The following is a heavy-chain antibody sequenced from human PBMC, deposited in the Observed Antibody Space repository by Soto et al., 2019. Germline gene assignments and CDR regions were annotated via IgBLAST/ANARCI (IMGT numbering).Heavy chain of an antibody. V-gene: IGHV3-21*01. J-gene: IGHJ4*02. CDR2: ISSSSSYI. D-gene: IGHD3-22*01. CDR1: GFTFSSYS. CDR3: ARAPYYYDSRVYWDY. Sequence: VQMVVSGGGLVKHGGTRRLSCAASGFTFSSYSMNWVRQAPGKGLEWVSSISSSSSYIYYADSVKGLFTISRDNAKNSLYLQMNSLSAEDTAVYYCARAPYYYDSRVYWDYWGQGTLVTVSS.